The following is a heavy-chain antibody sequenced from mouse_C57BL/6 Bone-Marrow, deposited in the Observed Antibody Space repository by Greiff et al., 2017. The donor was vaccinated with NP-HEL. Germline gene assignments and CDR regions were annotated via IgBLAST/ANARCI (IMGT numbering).Heavy chain of an antibody. Sequence: DVQLQESGAELVRPGASVKLSCTASGFNIKDDYMHWVKQRPEQGLEWIGWIDPENGDTEYASKFQGKATITADTSSNTAYLQLSSLTSEDTAVYYCTRWYYYGSSYWYFDVWGTGTTVTVSS. D-gene: IGHD1-1*01. CDR1: GFNIKDDY. V-gene: IGHV14-4*01. CDR3: TRWYYYGSSYWYFDV. J-gene: IGHJ1*03. CDR2: IDPENGDT.